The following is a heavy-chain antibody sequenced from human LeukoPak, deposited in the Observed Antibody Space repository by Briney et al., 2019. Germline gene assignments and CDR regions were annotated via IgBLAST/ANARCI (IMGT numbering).Heavy chain of an antibody. Sequence: ASVKVSCKASGYDFTKYAVQWVRQAPGQRLEWMGWIDAGNGRTKYSQDFQGRVTMTTDTSTSTAYMELRSLRSDDTAVYYCAREVGATIYYFDYWGQGTLVTVSS. D-gene: IGHD1-26*01. J-gene: IGHJ4*02. V-gene: IGHV1-3*01. CDR1: GYDFTKYA. CDR2: IDAGNGRT. CDR3: AREVGATIYYFDY.